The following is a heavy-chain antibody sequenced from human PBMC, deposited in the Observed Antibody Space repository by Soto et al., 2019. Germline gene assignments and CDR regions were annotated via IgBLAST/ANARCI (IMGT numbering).Heavy chain of an antibody. V-gene: IGHV3-21*01. CDR1: GFTISSYS. CDR2: ISSSSSYI. J-gene: IGHJ4*02. CDR3: ARLTSHDRSGYYCY. D-gene: IGHD3-22*01. Sequence: EVQLVESGGGLVKPGGSLRLSCAASGFTISSYSMNWVRQAPGKGLEWVSSISSSSSYIYYADSVKGRFTISRDNAKNRLYLQMNSLRAEDTPVYYCARLTSHDRSGYYCYWGQGTLVTVSS.